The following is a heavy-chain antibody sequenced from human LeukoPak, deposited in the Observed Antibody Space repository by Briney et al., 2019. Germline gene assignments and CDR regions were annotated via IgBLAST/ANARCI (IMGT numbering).Heavy chain of an antibody. Sequence: PSETLSLTCTVSGGSISSGGYYWSWIRQHPGKGLEWIGYIYYSGSTNYNPSLKSRVTISVDTSKNQFSLKLSSVTAADTAVYYCARGGNGMVATFWEFDYWGQGTLVTVSS. V-gene: IGHV4-61*08. CDR3: ARGGNGMVATFWEFDY. CDR1: GGSISSGGYY. CDR2: IYYSGST. D-gene: IGHD5-12*01. J-gene: IGHJ4*02.